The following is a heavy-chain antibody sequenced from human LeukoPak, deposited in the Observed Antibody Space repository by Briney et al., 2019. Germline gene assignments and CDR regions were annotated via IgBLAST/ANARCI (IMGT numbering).Heavy chain of an antibody. Sequence: ASVKVSCKASGYTFTSYYMHWVRQAPGQGLEWMGIINPSGGSTSYAQKFQGRVTITADESTSAAYMELSSLRSEDTAVYYCARGKIVVVPAANSFYGMDVWGQGTTVTVSS. V-gene: IGHV1-46*01. CDR3: ARGKIVVVPAANSFYGMDV. D-gene: IGHD2-2*01. J-gene: IGHJ6*02. CDR2: INPSGGST. CDR1: GYTFTSYY.